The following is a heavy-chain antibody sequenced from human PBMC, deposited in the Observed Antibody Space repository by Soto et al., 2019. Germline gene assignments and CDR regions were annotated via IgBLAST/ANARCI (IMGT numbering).Heavy chain of an antibody. Sequence: GASVKVSCKASGYTFTGYYMHWVRQAPGQGLEWMGWINPNSGGTNYAQKFQGWVTMTRDTSISTAYMELSRLRSDDTAVYYCARSLYGVRGGQFDPWGQGTLVTVSS. V-gene: IGHV1-2*04. D-gene: IGHD3-10*01. J-gene: IGHJ5*02. CDR1: GYTFTGYY. CDR2: INPNSGGT. CDR3: ARSLYGVRGGQFDP.